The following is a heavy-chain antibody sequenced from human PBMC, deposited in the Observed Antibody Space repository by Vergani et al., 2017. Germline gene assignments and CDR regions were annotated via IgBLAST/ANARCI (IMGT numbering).Heavy chain of an antibody. CDR1: GFTFSSYG. Sequence: QVHLVESGGGVVQPGRSLRLSCEVSGFTFSSYGMHWVRQAPGKGLGWVAVISNDGSNKDYADSVKGRFTISRDNSKNTLYVQMNSLRAEDTAVYYCGKQRAYESSGYLVDWGQGTLVTVAS. D-gene: IGHD3-22*01. J-gene: IGHJ4*02. V-gene: IGHV3-30*18. CDR2: ISNDGSNK. CDR3: GKQRAYESSGYLVD.